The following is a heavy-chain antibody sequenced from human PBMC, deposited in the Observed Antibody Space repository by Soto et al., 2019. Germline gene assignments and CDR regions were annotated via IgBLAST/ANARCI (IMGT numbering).Heavy chain of an antibody. J-gene: IGHJ5*02. CDR3: ARGHIVVVPTVGWSDP. CDR1: GYFISSGYY. CDR2: MFHSGST. Sequence: SETLSLTCAVSGYFISSGYYWGWIRQPPGKGLEWIGSMFHSGSTHYNPSLKSRVTISVDTSKNHFSLRLSSVIASDTAVYYCARGHIVVVPTVGWSDPWGQGTLVTVSS. D-gene: IGHD2-2*01. V-gene: IGHV4-38-2*01.